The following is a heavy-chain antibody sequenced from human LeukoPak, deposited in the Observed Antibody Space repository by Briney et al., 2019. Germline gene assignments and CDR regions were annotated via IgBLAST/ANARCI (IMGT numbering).Heavy chain of an antibody. Sequence: PGGSLRLSCAASGFTFSSYSMNWVRHAPGKGLEWVSSISSSSSYIYYADSVKGRFTISRDNAKNSLYLQMNSLRAEDTAVYYCARDTYYYDSSGYYNYYYGMDVWGQGTTVTVFS. D-gene: IGHD3-22*01. V-gene: IGHV3-21*01. CDR2: ISSSSSYI. CDR3: ARDTYYYDSSGYYNYYYGMDV. J-gene: IGHJ6*02. CDR1: GFTFSSYS.